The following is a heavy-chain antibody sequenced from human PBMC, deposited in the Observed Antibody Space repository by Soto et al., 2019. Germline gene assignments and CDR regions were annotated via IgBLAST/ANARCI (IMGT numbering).Heavy chain of an antibody. Sequence: SETLSLTCSVSGGSVSSYWWSWIRQPPGKGLEWIGYIYYSGSTYYNPSLKSRVTISVDTSKNQFSLKLSSVTAADTAVYYCARHGTYDSSGYYYSDFDYWGQGTLVTVSS. CDR1: GGSVSSYW. J-gene: IGHJ4*02. V-gene: IGHV4-59*04. D-gene: IGHD3-22*01. CDR2: IYYSGST. CDR3: ARHGTYDSSGYYYSDFDY.